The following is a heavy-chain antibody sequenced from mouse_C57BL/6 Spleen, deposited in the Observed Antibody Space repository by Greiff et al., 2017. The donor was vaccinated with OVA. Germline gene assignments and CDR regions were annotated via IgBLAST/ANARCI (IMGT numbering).Heavy chain of an antibody. CDR1: GYTFTDYY. V-gene: IGHV1-19*01. D-gene: IGHD2-4*01. J-gene: IGHJ1*03. CDR2: INPYNGGT. Sequence: EVKLMESGPVLVKPGASVKMSCKASGYTFTDYYMNWVKQSHGKSLEWIGVINPYNGGTSYNQKFKGKATLTVDKSSSTAYMELNSLTSEDSAVYYCARYDYDGYWYFDVWGTGTTVTVSS. CDR3: ARYDYDGYWYFDV.